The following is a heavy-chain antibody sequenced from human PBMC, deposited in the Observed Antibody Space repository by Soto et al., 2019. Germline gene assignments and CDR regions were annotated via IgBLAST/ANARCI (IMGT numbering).Heavy chain of an antibody. CDR1: GGSVSSGSYY. J-gene: IGHJ5*02. CDR3: ARAPDCGGDCYPNWFDP. D-gene: IGHD2-21*02. V-gene: IGHV4-61*01. CDR2: IYYSGST. Sequence: QVQLQESGPGLVKPSETLSLTCTVSGGSVSSGSYYWSWIRQPPGKGLEWIGYIYYSGSTNYNPSLKRRVTISVDTSKNQFSLKLSSVTAADTAVYYCARAPDCGGDCYPNWFDPWGQGTLVTVSS.